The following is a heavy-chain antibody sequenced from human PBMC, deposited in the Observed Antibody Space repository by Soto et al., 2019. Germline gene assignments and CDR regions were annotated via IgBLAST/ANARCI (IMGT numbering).Heavy chain of an antibody. D-gene: IGHD3-3*01. CDR1: GFTFSSYA. CDR3: ARDHPGDDLWSGYYYDYGMAV. J-gene: IGHJ6*02. Sequence: QVQLVESGGGVVQPGRSLRLSCAASGFTFSSYAMHWVRQAPGKGLEWVAVISYDGSNKYYADSVKGRFTISRDNSKNTVYMQMNRLIAEDTAVYYCARDHPGDDLWSGYYYDYGMAVWGQGTTVTVSS. V-gene: IGHV3-30-3*01. CDR2: ISYDGSNK.